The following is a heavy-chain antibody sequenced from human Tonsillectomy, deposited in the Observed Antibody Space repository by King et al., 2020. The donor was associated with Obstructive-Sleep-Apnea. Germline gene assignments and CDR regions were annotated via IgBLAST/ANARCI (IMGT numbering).Heavy chain of an antibody. CDR3: ARLYGGNSLYFDY. V-gene: IGHV4-59*11. Sequence: QLQESGPGLVKPSETLSLTCTVSGGSISSHYWSWIRQPPGKGLEWIGYIYYRGHTYYTPSLKSRVTISVDTSKPQFSLKLNTVTAADTAVYYCARLYGGNSLYFDYWGQGTLVTVSS. CDR2: IYYRGHT. D-gene: IGHD4-23*01. J-gene: IGHJ4*02. CDR1: GGSISSHY.